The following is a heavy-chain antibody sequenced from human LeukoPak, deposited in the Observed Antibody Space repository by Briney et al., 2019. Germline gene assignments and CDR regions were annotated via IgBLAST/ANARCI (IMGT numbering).Heavy chain of an antibody. V-gene: IGHV4-30-2*01. CDR3: ARTWPRTFDY. Sequence: ASQTLSLTCAVSGGSISSGGYSWSWIRQPPGKGLEWIGYIYHSGSTYYNPSLKSRVTISVDRSKNRFSLKLSSVTAADTAVYYCARTWPRTFDYWGQGTLVTVSS. CDR1: GGSISSGGYS. CDR2: IYHSGST. D-gene: IGHD1-14*01. J-gene: IGHJ4*02.